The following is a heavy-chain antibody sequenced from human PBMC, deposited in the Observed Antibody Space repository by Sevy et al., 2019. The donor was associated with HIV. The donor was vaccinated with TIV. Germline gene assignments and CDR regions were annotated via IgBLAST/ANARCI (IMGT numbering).Heavy chain of an antibody. J-gene: IGHJ5*02. D-gene: IGHD4-4*01. CDR3: ARGGHGDYSNYFDP. V-gene: IGHV1-18*01. Sequence: ASVKVSCKAAGYTFTTYGIGWVRQAPGQGLEWMGWISADNGDTNYAQKFQGRVTMATHTSTSTAYMELRSLRSDDTAVYFCARGGHGDYSNYFDPWGQGTQVTVSS. CDR1: GYTFTTYG. CDR2: ISADNGDT.